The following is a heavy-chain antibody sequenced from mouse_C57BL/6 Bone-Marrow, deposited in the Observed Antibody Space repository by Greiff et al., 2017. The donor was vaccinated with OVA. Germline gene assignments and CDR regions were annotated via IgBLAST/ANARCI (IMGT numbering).Heavy chain of an antibody. CDR1: GYTFTSYG. D-gene: IGHD2-5*01. V-gene: IGHV1-81*01. J-gene: IGHJ3*01. CDR3: ASALLYYSNPWFAY. Sequence: QVQLQQSGAELARPGASVKLSCKASGYTFTSYGISWVKQRTGQGLEWIGEIYPRSGNTYYNEKFKGKATLTADKSSRTAYMELRSLTSEDSAVYFCASALLYYSNPWFAYWGQGTLVTVSA. CDR2: IYPRSGNT.